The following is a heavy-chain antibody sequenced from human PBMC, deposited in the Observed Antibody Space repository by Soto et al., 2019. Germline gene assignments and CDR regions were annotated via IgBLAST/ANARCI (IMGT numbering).Heavy chain of an antibody. D-gene: IGHD6-19*01. CDR3: AGHSRIAVAGYYYYGMDV. J-gene: IGHJ6*02. CDR1: GGSISSSSYY. Sequence: SETLSLTCTVSGGSISSSSYYWGWIRQPPGKGLGWIGSIYYSGSTYYNPSLKSRVTISVDTSKNQFSLKLSSVTAADTAVYYCAGHSRIAVAGYYYYGMDVWGQGTTVTVSS. CDR2: IYYSGST. V-gene: IGHV4-39*01.